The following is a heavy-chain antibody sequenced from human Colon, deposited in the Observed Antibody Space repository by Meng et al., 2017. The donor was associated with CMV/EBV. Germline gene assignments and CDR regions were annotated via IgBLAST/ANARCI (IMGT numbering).Heavy chain of an antibody. Sequence: GQWVPFGAGVRMPGASGKVSCKASGYSFTGYYIHWVRQAPGQGLEWMGWMDPTTGRTDYAQKFPGTVTMTRDTSISTAYLELSRLTSDDTAVYYCASHSSYVWGSHHWGQGTLVTVSS. D-gene: IGHD3-16*01. CDR1: GYSFTGYY. CDR3: ASHSSYVWGSHH. V-gene: IGHV1-2*02. J-gene: IGHJ1*01. CDR2: MDPTTGRT.